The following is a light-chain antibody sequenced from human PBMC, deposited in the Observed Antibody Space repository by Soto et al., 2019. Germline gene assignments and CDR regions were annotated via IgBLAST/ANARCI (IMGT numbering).Light chain of an antibody. Sequence: DIPMTQSPSTLSASVGDRVTITCRASQSISSWLAWYQQKPGKAPKLLIYKASSLESGVPSRFSGSGSGTEFTLTISSLQPDDFATYFCQQYTLLTFGGGTKVEIK. V-gene: IGKV1-5*03. CDR1: QSISSW. J-gene: IGKJ4*01. CDR3: QQYTLLT. CDR2: KAS.